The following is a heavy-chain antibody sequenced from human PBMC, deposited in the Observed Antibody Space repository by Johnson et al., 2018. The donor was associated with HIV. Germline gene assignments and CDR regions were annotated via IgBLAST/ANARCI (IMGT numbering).Heavy chain of an antibody. J-gene: IGHJ3*02. CDR3: ARESGSSGAFDI. CDR2: IAYDGSTK. Sequence: QVQLVESGGGVVQPGRSLRLSCAASGFIFSSYAMHWVRQAPGKGLEWVAVIAYDGSTKYYTDSVKGRFTISRDNSKNTLYLQMNSLRAEDTAVYYCARESGSSGAFDIWGQGTMVTVSS. D-gene: IGHD1-26*01. V-gene: IGHV3-30*04. CDR1: GFIFSSYA.